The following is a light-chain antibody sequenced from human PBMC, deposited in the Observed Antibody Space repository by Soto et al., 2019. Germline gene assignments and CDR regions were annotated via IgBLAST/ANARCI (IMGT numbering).Light chain of an antibody. CDR3: QQYNSYSPYT. Sequence: DIQMTQSPSTLSASVGDRVTITCRASQSISTLLAWYQQKPGKAPKLLIYKASTLESGVPSRFSGSGFGTDSTPTTTSPQPDDFATSYCQQYNSYSPYTFGLGTKLQIK. CDR2: KAS. V-gene: IGKV1-5*03. CDR1: QSISTL. J-gene: IGKJ2*01.